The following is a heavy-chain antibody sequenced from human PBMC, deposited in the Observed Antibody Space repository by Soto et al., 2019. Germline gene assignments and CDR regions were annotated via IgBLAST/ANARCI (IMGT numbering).Heavy chain of an antibody. Sequence: PGESLKISCKGSGYSFTSYWIGWVRQMPGKGLEWMGIIYPGDSDTRYSPSFQGQVTISADKSISTAYLQWSSLKASDTAMYYCARSLLRYCSSTSCGPHYYYGMDVWGQGTTVTVSS. CDR3: ARSLLRYCSSTSCGPHYYYGMDV. J-gene: IGHJ6*02. CDR2: IYPGDSDT. V-gene: IGHV5-51*01. CDR1: GYSFTSYW. D-gene: IGHD2-2*01.